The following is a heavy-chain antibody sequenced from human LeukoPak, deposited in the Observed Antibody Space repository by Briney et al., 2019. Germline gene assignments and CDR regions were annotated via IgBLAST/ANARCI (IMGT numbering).Heavy chain of an antibody. Sequence: GGSLRLSCAASGFTFSDYYMSWIRQAPGKGLEWVSYISSSGSTIYYADSVKGRFTISRDNAKNSLYLQMNSLRAEDTAVYYCARSVITMVRGVTPPHYWGQGTLVTVSS. D-gene: IGHD3-10*01. V-gene: IGHV3-11*01. CDR3: ARSVITMVRGVTPPHY. CDR2: ISSSGSTI. J-gene: IGHJ4*02. CDR1: GFTFSDYY.